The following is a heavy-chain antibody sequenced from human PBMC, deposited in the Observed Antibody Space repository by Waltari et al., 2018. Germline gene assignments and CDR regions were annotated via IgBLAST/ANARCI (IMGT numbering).Heavy chain of an antibody. J-gene: IGHJ4*02. Sequence: QVQLQESGPGLVKPSETLSLTCTVSGGSISSYYWSWIRQPPGKGLEWIGYIYYSGSTNYNPSLKSRVTISVDTSKNQFSLKLSSVTAADTAVYYCARDPSQLGEPLPPDYWGQGTLVTVSS. CDR1: GGSISSYY. CDR2: IYYSGST. D-gene: IGHD3-16*01. V-gene: IGHV4-59*01. CDR3: ARDPSQLGEPLPPDY.